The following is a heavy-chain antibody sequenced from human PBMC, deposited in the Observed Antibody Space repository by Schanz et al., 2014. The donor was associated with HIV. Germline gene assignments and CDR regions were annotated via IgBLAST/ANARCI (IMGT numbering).Heavy chain of an antibody. Sequence: EVQLLESGGGLVHPGGSLRLSCAASGLTFSGSVMYWVRQAPGKGLEWVSSISGGSGSTFYADSVKGRFTISRVNSKNTLYLQMNSLRAEDTAIYYCAKTSITLGMDVWGQGTTVTVSS. D-gene: IGHD1-20*01. CDR3: AKTSITLGMDV. CDR2: ISGGSGST. CDR1: GLTFSGSV. J-gene: IGHJ6*02. V-gene: IGHV3-23*01.